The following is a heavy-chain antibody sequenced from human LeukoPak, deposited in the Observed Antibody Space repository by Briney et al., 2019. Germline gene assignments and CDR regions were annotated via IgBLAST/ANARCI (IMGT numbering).Heavy chain of an antibody. CDR1: GVSISSYY. CDR3: ARGVDNSSWYPWFDP. CDR2: IYYSGST. V-gene: IGHV4-59*01. D-gene: IGHD6-13*01. Sequence: SETLSLTCTVSGVSISSYYWSWLRQPPGKGLEWIGYIYYSGSTNYNPSLKSRVTISVDTSKNQFSLKLSSVTAADTAVYYCARGVDNSSWYPWFDPWGQGTLVTVSS. J-gene: IGHJ5*02.